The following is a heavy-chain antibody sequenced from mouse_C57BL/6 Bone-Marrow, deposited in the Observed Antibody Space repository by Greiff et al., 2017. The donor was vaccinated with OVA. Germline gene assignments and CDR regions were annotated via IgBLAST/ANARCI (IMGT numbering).Heavy chain of an antibody. Sequence: QVQLQQSGAELARPGASVKLSCKASGYTFTSYGISWVKQRTGQGLEWIGEIYPRSGNTYYNEKFKGKATLTADKSSSTAYMELRSLTSDDSAVYFCARMKYYGSLDYGGQGTTLTVSS. J-gene: IGHJ2*01. CDR1: GYTFTSYG. D-gene: IGHD1-1*01. V-gene: IGHV1-81*01. CDR2: IYPRSGNT. CDR3: ARMKYYGSLDY.